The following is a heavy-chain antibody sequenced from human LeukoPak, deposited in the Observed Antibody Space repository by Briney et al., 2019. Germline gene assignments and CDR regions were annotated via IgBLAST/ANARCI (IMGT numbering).Heavy chain of an antibody. CDR3: AKGGVTMVRGAIKSYYYYMDV. V-gene: IGHV3-43*01. CDR2: ISWDGGST. J-gene: IGHJ6*03. CDR1: GFTFDDYT. Sequence: SGGSLRLSCAASGFTFDDYTMHWVRQAPGKGLKWVSLISWDGGSTYYADSVKGRFTISRDNSKNSLYLQMNNLRSEDTALYYCAKGGVTMVRGAIKSYYYYMDVWGKGTTVTVSS. D-gene: IGHD3-10*01.